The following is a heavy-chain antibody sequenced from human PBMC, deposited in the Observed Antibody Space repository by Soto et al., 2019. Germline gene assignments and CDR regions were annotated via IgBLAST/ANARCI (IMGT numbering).Heavy chain of an antibody. D-gene: IGHD3-22*01. CDR1: GYTFTTNF. J-gene: IGHJ3*01. V-gene: IGHV1-46*03. Sequence: VQLVQSGAEVKKPGASVKISCKASGYTFTTNFVHWIRQAPGQGLEWVGIISPGGGTTVYAQKFQGRVTMTRHTSTSTSYLVLRNLRSEDTAVFFWAGAHYDSDAVDFWGQGTMVIVSS. CDR2: ISPGGGTT. CDR3: AGAHYDSDAVDF.